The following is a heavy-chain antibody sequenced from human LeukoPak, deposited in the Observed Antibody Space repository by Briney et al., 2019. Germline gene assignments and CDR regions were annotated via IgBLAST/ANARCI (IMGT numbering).Heavy chain of an antibody. CDR2: ISGSSDRE. CDR1: GFTFSTYA. J-gene: IGHJ4*02. V-gene: IGHV3-23*01. D-gene: IGHD6-6*01. Sequence: PGGSLRLSCAASGFTFSTYAMTWVRQAPGKGLEWVSGISGSSDREYYADSVKGRFTISRDNSKNTLYLQMNSLRAEDTAVYYCARVTWEARQLGGPYYFDYWGQGTLVTVSS. CDR3: ARVTWEARQLGGPYYFDY.